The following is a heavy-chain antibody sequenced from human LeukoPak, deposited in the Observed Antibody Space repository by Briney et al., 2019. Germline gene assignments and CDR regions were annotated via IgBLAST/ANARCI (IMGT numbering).Heavy chain of an antibody. CDR3: ATRLLWFGELLSAHDY. CDR2: INHSGST. V-gene: IGHV4-34*01. D-gene: IGHD3-10*01. CDR1: GGSFSGYY. Sequence: PSETLSLTCAVYGGSFSGYYWSWIRQPPGKGLEWIGEINHSGSTNYNPSLKSRVTISVDTSKNQFSLKLSSVTAADTAVYYCATRLLWFGELLSAHDYWGQGTLVTVSS. J-gene: IGHJ4*02.